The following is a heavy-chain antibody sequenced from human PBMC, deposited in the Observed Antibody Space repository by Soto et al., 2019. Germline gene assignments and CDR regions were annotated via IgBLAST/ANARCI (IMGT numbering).Heavy chain of an antibody. J-gene: IGHJ5*02. CDR2: ISAYNGNT. CDR1: GYTFTSYG. V-gene: IGHV1-18*01. D-gene: IGHD5-18*01. CDR3: ARSTWIQLLFQDWVVL. Sequence: GALVKVSCKASGYTFTSYGISWVRQAPGQGLEWMGWISAYNGNTNYAQKLQGRVTMTTDTSTSTAYMELRSLRSDDTAAYYCARSTWIQLLFQDWVVLWGQRTLGTVSS.